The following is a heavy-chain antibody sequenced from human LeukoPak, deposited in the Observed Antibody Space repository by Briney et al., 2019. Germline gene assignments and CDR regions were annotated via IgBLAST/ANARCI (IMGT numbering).Heavy chain of an antibody. D-gene: IGHD2-15*01. CDR1: GFAFSSYTFSTYA. CDR2: VSGSGVST. V-gene: IGHV3-23*01. Sequence: GGSLRLSCAASGFAFSSYTFSTYAMSWVRQAPGKGLEWVSAVSGSGVSTYYADSVKGRFTISRDNSKNTLYLQMNGLRAEDTAVYYCAKGVEDSGIYYYYYMDVWGKGTTVTVSS. J-gene: IGHJ6*03. CDR3: AKGVEDSGIYYYYYMDV.